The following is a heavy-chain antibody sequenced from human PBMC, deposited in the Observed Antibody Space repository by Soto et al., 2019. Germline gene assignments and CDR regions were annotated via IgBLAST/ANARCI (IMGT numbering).Heavy chain of an antibody. CDR1: GGSISSCDYY. J-gene: IGHJ4*02. V-gene: IGHV4-30-4*02. CDR2: IYYSGST. Sequence: PSETLSLTCTVSGGSISSCDYYWSWIRQPPGKGLEWIGYIYYSGSTYYTPSLKSRVTIPVDMSSHNFSLKMSSLTAADKPVYYFATVARKESYFDYRCQRNLVTVSS. CDR3: ATVARKESYFDY.